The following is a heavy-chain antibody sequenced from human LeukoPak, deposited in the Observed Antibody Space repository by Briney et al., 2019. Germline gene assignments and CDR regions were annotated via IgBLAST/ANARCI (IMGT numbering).Heavy chain of an antibody. V-gene: IGHV1-2*02. Sequence: ASVKVSCKASGYTFTGYYMHWVRQAPGQGLEWMGWINPNSGGTHYAQQFQGRVPMTRDTSISTAYMELSRLRSDDTAVYYCARDWMVSGYDFNFDYWGQGTLVTVSS. CDR2: INPNSGGT. CDR1: GYTFTGYY. D-gene: IGHD5-12*01. J-gene: IGHJ4*02. CDR3: ARDWMVSGYDFNFDY.